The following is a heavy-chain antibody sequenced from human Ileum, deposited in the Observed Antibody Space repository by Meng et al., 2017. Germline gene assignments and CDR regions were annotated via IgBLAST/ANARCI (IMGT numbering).Heavy chain of an antibody. CDR2: INHSATT. CDR1: GGSFSAYY. Sequence: QVQRQQWGAGLLRPSGTLSLTCGVYGGSFSAYYWTWIRQPPGKGLEWIGEINHSATTYYSPSLMGRVSVSVDTSKNQFCLKLTSVTAADTAVYYCARSERSVYWYFDLWGRGTLVTVSS. V-gene: IGHV4-34*01. D-gene: IGHD1-26*01. J-gene: IGHJ2*01. CDR3: ARSERSVYWYFDL.